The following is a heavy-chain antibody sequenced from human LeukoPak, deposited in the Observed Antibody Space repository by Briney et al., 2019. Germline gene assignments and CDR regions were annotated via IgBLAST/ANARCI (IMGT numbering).Heavy chain of an antibody. CDR2: ISAYNGNT. J-gene: IGHJ6*03. Sequence: ASVKVSCKASGYTFTGYYMHWVRQAPGQGLEWMGWISAYNGNTNYAQKLQGRVTMTTDTSTSTAYMELRSLRSDDTAVYYCARDTDYDSSGVGSYYYYMDVWGKGTTVTVSS. D-gene: IGHD3-22*01. V-gene: IGHV1-18*04. CDR3: ARDTDYDSSGVGSYYYYMDV. CDR1: GYTFTGYY.